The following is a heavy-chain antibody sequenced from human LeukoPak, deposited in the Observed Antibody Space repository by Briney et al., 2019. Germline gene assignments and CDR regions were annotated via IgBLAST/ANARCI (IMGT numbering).Heavy chain of an antibody. J-gene: IGHJ5*02. Sequence: PSETLSLTCTDSGGSIISYYWRWIRHPPGKGLEWIGYIYTSGSTNYNPSLKSRVTISVATSKNQFSLKLSSVTAADTAVYYCARAPGWFDPWGQGTLVTVSS. CDR1: GGSIISYY. CDR2: IYTSGST. V-gene: IGHV4-4*09. CDR3: ARAPGWFDP.